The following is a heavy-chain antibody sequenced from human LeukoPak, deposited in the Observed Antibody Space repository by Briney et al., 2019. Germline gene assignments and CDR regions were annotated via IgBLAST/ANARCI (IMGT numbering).Heavy chain of an antibody. CDR1: GFTFSDYY. CDR3: ARDVMIQGYCSSTSCPRLDY. Sequence: GSLRHSCAASGFTFSDYYMSWIRPAPGKGLEWVSYISSSASTIYYADSVKGRFTISRDNAKNSLYLQMNSLRAEDTAVYYCARDVMIQGYCSSTSCPRLDYWGQGTLVTVSS. J-gene: IGHJ4*02. CDR2: ISSSASTI. D-gene: IGHD2-2*01. V-gene: IGHV3-11*01.